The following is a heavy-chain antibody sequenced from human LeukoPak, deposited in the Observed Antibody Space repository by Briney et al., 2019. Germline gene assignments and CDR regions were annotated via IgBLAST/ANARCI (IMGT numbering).Heavy chain of an antibody. D-gene: IGHD4-17*01. V-gene: IGHV3-23*01. Sequence: GGSLRLSCAASGFTFSSYAMSWVRQAPGKGLEWVSAISGSGGSTYYADSMKGRFTISRDNSKNTLYLQMNSLRAEDTAVYYCANHGRAVTTTPGDYWGQGTLVTVSS. CDR3: ANHGRAVTTTPGDY. CDR1: GFTFSSYA. J-gene: IGHJ4*02. CDR2: ISGSGGST.